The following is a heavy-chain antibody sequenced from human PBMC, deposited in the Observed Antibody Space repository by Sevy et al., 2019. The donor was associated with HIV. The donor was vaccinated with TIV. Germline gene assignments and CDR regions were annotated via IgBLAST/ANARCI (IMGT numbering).Heavy chain of an antibody. CDR2: FDPQDDET. D-gene: IGHD2-15*01. Sequence: ASVKVSCQVSGYTLTKLSIHWVRQAPGKGLEWMGNFDPQDDETLYSQRFQGRLTMTVDTSTDTAYMELSSLTSEDTAVYYCATVGLRYFSGSSAYQGDRFDPWGQGTLVTVSS. J-gene: IGHJ5*02. CDR1: GYTLTKLS. V-gene: IGHV1-24*01. CDR3: ATVGLRYFSGSSAYQGDRFDP.